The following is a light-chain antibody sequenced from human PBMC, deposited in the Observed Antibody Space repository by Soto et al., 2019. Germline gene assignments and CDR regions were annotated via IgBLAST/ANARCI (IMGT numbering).Light chain of an antibody. Sequence: IQMTQSPPSLSATVGDRVTITCRASRSISDCLNWYKQKPGKAPKLLIYDASSLESGVPSRFSGSGSGTEFTLTISSLQPDDFATYYCQQYNSWWTFGQGTKVDIK. CDR3: QQYNSWWT. V-gene: IGKV1-5*01. CDR2: DAS. CDR1: RSISDC. J-gene: IGKJ1*01.